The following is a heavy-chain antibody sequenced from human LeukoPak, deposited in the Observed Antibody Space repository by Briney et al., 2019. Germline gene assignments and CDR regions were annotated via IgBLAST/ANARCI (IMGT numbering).Heavy chain of an antibody. CDR3: AGDPVLAARRRGAFDY. Sequence: GGSLRLSCAASGFTFSDHYMDWVRQAPGKGLEWVGRTRNKANSYTTEYAASVKGRFTISRDNAKNSLYLQMNSLRAEDTAVYYCAGDPVLAARRRGAFDYWGQGTLVTVSS. V-gene: IGHV3-72*01. D-gene: IGHD6-6*01. CDR1: GFTFSDHY. J-gene: IGHJ4*02. CDR2: TRNKANSYTT.